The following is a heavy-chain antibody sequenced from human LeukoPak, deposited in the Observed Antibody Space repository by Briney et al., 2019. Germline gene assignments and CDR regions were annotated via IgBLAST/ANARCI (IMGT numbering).Heavy chain of an antibody. V-gene: IGHV1-18*01. J-gene: IGHJ4*02. CDR2: ISAYSGDT. D-gene: IGHD5-12*01. Sequence: ASVKVSCKASGYTFTKYGITWVRQAPGQGLEWMGWISAYSGDTNYEQMLQDRVTVTMDTSTRTAYKELRTLRSDDSAVYYCASNTGSDASGYAYWGQGTLVTVSS. CDR1: GYTFTKYG. CDR3: ASNTGSDASGYAY.